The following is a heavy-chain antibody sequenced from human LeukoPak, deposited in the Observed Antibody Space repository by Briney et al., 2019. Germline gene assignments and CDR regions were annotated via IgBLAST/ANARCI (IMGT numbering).Heavy chain of an antibody. D-gene: IGHD4-17*01. Sequence: GASVKVSCKVSGYTLTELSMHWVRQAPGKGIEWMGGFDPEDGETIYAQKFQGRVTMTEDTSTDTAYMELSSLRSEDTAVYYCATGIDYGDYGDAFDIWGQGTMVTVSS. CDR2: FDPEDGET. J-gene: IGHJ3*02. CDR3: ATGIDYGDYGDAFDI. V-gene: IGHV1-24*01. CDR1: GYTLTELS.